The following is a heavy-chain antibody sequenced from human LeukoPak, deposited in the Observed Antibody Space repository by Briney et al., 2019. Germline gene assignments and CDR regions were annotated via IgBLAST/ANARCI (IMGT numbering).Heavy chain of an antibody. V-gene: IGHV4-38-2*01. Sequence: SETLSLTCAVSGYSISSGYYWGWIRQPPGKGLEWIGSICHSGSTYYNPSLKSRVTISVDTSKNQFSLKLSSVTAADTAVYYCARHYYDFWSGYYNNNWFDPWGQGTLVTVSS. J-gene: IGHJ5*02. CDR3: ARHYYDFWSGYYNNNWFDP. CDR1: GYSISSGYY. D-gene: IGHD3-3*01. CDR2: ICHSGST.